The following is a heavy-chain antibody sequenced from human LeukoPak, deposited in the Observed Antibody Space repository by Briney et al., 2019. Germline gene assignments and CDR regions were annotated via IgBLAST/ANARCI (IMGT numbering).Heavy chain of an antibody. D-gene: IGHD3-9*01. V-gene: IGHV3-23*01. CDR1: GFTFKNYA. CDR3: AKDNPYYDILTGYWRGTNTFDY. CDR2: ISGDAVTS. Sequence: GGSLRLSCAASGFTFKNYAMNWVRQSPGQGLEWVSTISGDAVTSWYADSVKGRFTVSRDNSKNIVFLQMNSLRAEDTAVYYCAKDNPYYDILTGYWRGTNTFDYWGQGTLVTVSS. J-gene: IGHJ4*02.